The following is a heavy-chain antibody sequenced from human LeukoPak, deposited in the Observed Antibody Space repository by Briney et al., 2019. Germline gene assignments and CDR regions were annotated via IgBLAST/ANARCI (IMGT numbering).Heavy chain of an antibody. V-gene: IGHV3-21*06. CDR2: ISPDGETT. CDR3: TRDLPVPSLVRGIIIYGLIDY. D-gene: IGHD3-10*01. J-gene: IGHJ4*02. Sequence: GGSLRLSCEASGFTFSSISMNWVRQAPGKCLEWVSSISPDGETTYHADSVKGRFATSRDNAKSSLYLQMNSLRAEDTALYYCTRDLPVPSLVRGIIIYGLIDYWGQGTLVTVSS. CDR1: GFTFSSIS.